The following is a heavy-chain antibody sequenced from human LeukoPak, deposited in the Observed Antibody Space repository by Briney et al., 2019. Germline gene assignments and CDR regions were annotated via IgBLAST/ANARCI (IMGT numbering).Heavy chain of an antibody. Sequence: SETLSLTCTVSGGSISSYYWSWIRQPPGKGLEWIGYIYYSGSTNYNSSLKSRVTISVDTSKNQFSLKLSSVTAADTAVYYCARALGQSKVFDPWGQGTLVAVSS. CDR1: GGSISSYY. J-gene: IGHJ5*02. CDR2: IYYSGST. CDR3: ARALGQSKVFDP. D-gene: IGHD5-24*01. V-gene: IGHV4-59*01.